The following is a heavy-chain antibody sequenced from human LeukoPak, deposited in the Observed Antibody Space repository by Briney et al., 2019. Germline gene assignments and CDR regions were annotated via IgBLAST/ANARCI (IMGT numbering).Heavy chain of an antibody. CDR1: GGSISSYY. V-gene: IGHV4-59*08. J-gene: IGHJ4*02. CDR3: ARHARNVYNPIDY. D-gene: IGHD5-24*01. CDR2: IYYSGST. Sequence: SETLSLTCTVSGGSISSYYWSWIRQPPGKGLEWIGYIYYSGSTNYNPSLKSRVTISVDTSKNQFSLKLSSVTAADTAIYYCARHARNVYNPIDYWGQGTLVTVSS.